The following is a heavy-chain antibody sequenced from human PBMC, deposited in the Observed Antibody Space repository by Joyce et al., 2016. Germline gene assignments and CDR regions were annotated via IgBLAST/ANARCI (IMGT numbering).Heavy chain of an antibody. D-gene: IGHD5-12*01. Sequence: QVQLVQSGAEVKKPGSSVKVSCKASGGTFSSDAISGVRQAPGQGLEWLGGIIPFFPTTNDAQRFQGRVTITADRSTSTAYMELSSLRSEDTAVYYCARTRGYSGYDSYYFDYWGQGTLVTVSS. J-gene: IGHJ4*02. CDR1: GGTFSSDA. CDR3: ARTRGYSGYDSYYFDY. CDR2: IIPFFPTT. V-gene: IGHV1-69*06.